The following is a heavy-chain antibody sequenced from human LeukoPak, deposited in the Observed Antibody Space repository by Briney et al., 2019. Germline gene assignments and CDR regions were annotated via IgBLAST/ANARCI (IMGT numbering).Heavy chain of an antibody. V-gene: IGHV1-2*02. CDR2: INPNSGGT. D-gene: IGHD3-10*01. J-gene: IGHJ3*01. Sequence: GASVKVSCKTSGYTFTDYNMHWVRQAPGQGLEWMGWINPNSGGTNYAQKFQGRVTMTRDTSISTAYMELSRLRSDDTAVYYCAREGEYYSESGNLVDASDVWGQGTMVIVSA. CDR1: GYTFTDYN. CDR3: AREGEYYSESGNLVDASDV.